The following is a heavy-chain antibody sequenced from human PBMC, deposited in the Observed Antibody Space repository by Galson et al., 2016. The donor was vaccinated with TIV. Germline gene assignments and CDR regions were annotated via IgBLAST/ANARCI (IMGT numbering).Heavy chain of an antibody. CDR2: ISYDGTNI. Sequence: SLRLSCAGSGFTFSKNDMHWVRQAPGRGLEWVAVISYDGTNIYYGDSVKGRFTISRDNSKNTVYLQMSSLRHEDTALYYCAREAGTTDYLDFWGQGTLVTVSS. CDR1: GFTFSKND. V-gene: IGHV3-30-3*01. CDR3: AREAGTTDYLDF. D-gene: IGHD1-1*01. J-gene: IGHJ4*02.